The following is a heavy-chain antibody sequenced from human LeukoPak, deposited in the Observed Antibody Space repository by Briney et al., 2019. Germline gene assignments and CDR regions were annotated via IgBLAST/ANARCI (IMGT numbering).Heavy chain of an antibody. CDR3: ARGAGWYNY. CDR1: GDSISSYY. Sequence: SETLSLTCTVSGDSISSYYWSWIRQPPEKGLEWIGFINNSGSTTYNPSLKSRVTISVDTSKNQFSLKLSSVTAADTAVYYCARGAGWYNYWGRGTLVTVSS. CDR2: INNSGST. J-gene: IGHJ4*02. V-gene: IGHV4-59*01. D-gene: IGHD6-19*01.